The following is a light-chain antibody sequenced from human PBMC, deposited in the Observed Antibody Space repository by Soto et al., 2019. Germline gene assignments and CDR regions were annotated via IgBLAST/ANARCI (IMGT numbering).Light chain of an antibody. CDR3: QQYNNWPSI. Sequence: EVVMTHSPATLSVSPGERAALSCRASQSVSGNLALYQQKPGQAPKLLIYGASARATGTPVRYSGSGSGTEFTLTISSLQSEDVAVLYCQQYNNWPSILGQGTNLLIK. CDR2: GAS. J-gene: IGKJ2*01. CDR1: QSVSGN. V-gene: IGKV3-15*01.